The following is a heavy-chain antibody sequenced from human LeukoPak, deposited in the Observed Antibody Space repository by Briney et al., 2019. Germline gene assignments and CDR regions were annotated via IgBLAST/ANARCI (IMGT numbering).Heavy chain of an antibody. D-gene: IGHD6-6*01. CDR2: IIPIFGRR. Sequence: SVKVSCKASGGNFNNYAINWVRQAPGQGLEWMGRIIPIFGRRNYAQKFQGRVTITTDESTNTAYMELGNLRSEDTAVYYCASTSIAARRGAFDIWGQGTMVTVSS. J-gene: IGHJ3*02. CDR3: ASTSIAARRGAFDI. V-gene: IGHV1-69*05. CDR1: GGNFNNYA.